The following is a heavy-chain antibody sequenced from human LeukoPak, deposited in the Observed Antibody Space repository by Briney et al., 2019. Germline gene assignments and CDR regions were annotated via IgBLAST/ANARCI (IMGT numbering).Heavy chain of an antibody. CDR1: GYTFSRYY. V-gene: IGHV1-46*01. CDR3: TRAGGWFDP. CDR2: INPSGGST. Sequence: ASVKVSCKTSGYTFSRYYIHWVRQAPGQGLEWMGIINPSGGSTSYAQKFQGRVTMTRDTSTSTVYMELSSLRSEDTAVYYCTRAGGWFDPWGQGTLVTVSS. J-gene: IGHJ5*02.